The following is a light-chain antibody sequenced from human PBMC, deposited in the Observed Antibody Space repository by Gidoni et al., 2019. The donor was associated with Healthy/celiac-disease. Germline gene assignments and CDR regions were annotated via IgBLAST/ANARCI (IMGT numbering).Light chain of an antibody. CDR2: STN. V-gene: IGLV8-61*01. CDR3: VLYMGSGIPWV. J-gene: IGLJ3*02. CDR1: SGSVSTSYY. Sequence: QTVVTQEPSFSVSPGGTVTLTCGLSSGSVSTSYYPSWYQQTPGQAPLTLIYSTNTRSSGVPERFSGSILGNKAALTITGAQADDESDYYCVLYMGSGIPWVFGGGTKLTVL.